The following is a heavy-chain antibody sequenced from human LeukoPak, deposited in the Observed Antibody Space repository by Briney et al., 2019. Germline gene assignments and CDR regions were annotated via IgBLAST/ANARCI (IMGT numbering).Heavy chain of an antibody. D-gene: IGHD3-10*01. Sequence: GASVKVSCKASGYTFTSYGISWVRQAPGQGLEWMGWISAYNGNTNYAQKLQGRVTMTTDTSTSTAYMELRSLRSDDTAVYYCARGEEPLLWFGELSLPFAFDIRGQGTMVTVSS. CDR1: GYTFTSYG. V-gene: IGHV1-18*01. CDR3: ARGEEPLLWFGELSLPFAFDI. J-gene: IGHJ3*02. CDR2: ISAYNGNT.